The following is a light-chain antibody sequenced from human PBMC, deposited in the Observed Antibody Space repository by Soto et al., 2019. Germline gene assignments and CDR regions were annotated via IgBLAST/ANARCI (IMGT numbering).Light chain of an antibody. CDR3: QQYNSYLYT. V-gene: IGKV1-5*01. Sequence: DIQMTQSPSSLSASVGDRVTITCRASQSISTYLNWYQQHPGKAPKLLIYDASSLESGVPSRFSGSGSGTEFTLTISSLQPDDFATYYCQQYNSYLYTFGQGTKLEIK. CDR1: QSISTY. J-gene: IGKJ2*01. CDR2: DAS.